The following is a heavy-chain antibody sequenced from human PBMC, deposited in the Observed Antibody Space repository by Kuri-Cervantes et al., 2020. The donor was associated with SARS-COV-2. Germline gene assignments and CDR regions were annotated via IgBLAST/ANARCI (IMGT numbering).Heavy chain of an antibody. CDR1: GFTFSSYW. V-gene: IGHV3-74*01. CDR2: INSDGSST. CDR3: ARVVSGYSYGLYPFDS. D-gene: IGHD5-18*01. J-gene: IGHJ4*02. Sequence: GSLRLSCAASGFTFSSYWMHWVRQAPGKGLVWVSRINSDGSSTSYADSVKGRFTISRDNAKNSLYLQMNSLRAGDTAVYYCARVVSGYSYGLYPFDSWGQGTLVTVSS.